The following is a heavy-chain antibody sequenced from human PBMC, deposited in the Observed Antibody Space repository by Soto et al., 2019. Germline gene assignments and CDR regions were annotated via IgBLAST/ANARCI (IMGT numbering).Heavy chain of an antibody. CDR2: ISAYNGNT. J-gene: IGHJ6*02. V-gene: IGHV1-18*01. D-gene: IGHD3-3*01. CDR3: ARKLTYDFWSGPYSYGMDV. CDR1: GYTFTSYG. Sequence: GASVKVSCKASGYTFTSYGISWVRQAPGQGLEWMGWISAYNGNTNYAQKLQGRVTMTTDTSTSTAYMELRSLRSDDTAVYYYARKLTYDFWSGPYSYGMDVWGQGTMVTVSS.